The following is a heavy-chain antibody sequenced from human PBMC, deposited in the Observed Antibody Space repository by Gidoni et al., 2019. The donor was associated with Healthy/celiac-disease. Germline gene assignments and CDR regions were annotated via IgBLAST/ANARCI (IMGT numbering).Heavy chain of an antibody. V-gene: IGHV1-69*01. Sequence: QVQLVQAGAEVKKPGSSVKVSCKASGGTFSSYAISWVRQAPGQGLEWMGGIIPIFGTANYAQKFQGRVTITADESTSTAYMELSSLRSEDTAVYYCARHCSGGSCSRNWFDPWGQGTLVTVSS. CDR2: IIPIFGTA. CDR1: GGTFSSYA. D-gene: IGHD2-15*01. J-gene: IGHJ5*02. CDR3: ARHCSGGSCSRNWFDP.